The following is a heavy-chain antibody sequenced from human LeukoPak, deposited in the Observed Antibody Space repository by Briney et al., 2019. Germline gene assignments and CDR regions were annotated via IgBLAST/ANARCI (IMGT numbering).Heavy chain of an antibody. CDR3: ASGGSRFDSSGWLGGFGY. Sequence: PSETLSLTCTVSGYSISSGYYWSWIRQPPGKGLEWIGYIYDSGKTNYNPSLKSRVTISVDTSKNQFSLKLSSVTAADTAVYYCASGGSRFDSSGWLGGFGYWGQGTLVTVSS. CDR1: GYSISSGYY. D-gene: IGHD6-19*01. J-gene: IGHJ4*02. V-gene: IGHV4-61*01. CDR2: IYDSGKT.